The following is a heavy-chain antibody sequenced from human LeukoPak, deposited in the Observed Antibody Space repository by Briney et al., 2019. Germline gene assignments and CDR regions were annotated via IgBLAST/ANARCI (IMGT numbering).Heavy chain of an antibody. D-gene: IGHD6-13*01. CDR3: ARQSSSWYYLFDY. Sequence: GGSPRLSCAASGFTFSSYEMNWVRQAPGKGLEWVSYISSSGSTIYYADSVKGRFTISRDNAKNSLYLQMNSLRAEDTAVYYCARQSSSWYYLFDYWGQGTLVTVSS. CDR1: GFTFSSYE. V-gene: IGHV3-48*03. J-gene: IGHJ4*02. CDR2: ISSSGSTI.